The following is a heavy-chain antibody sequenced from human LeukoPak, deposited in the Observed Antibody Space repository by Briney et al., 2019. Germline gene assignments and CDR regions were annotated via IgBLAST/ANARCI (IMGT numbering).Heavy chain of an antibody. CDR1: GYSFSTYG. Sequence: ASVTVSCKASGYSFSTYGISWVRQAPGQGLEWMGWISAYNGNTNYAQRLQGRVTMTTDTSTSTAYLELRSLTSDDTAVYYCARDIYYGSGTYYTFWGQGTLVTVSS. D-gene: IGHD3-10*01. V-gene: IGHV1-18*01. J-gene: IGHJ4*02. CDR2: ISAYNGNT. CDR3: ARDIYYGSGTYYTF.